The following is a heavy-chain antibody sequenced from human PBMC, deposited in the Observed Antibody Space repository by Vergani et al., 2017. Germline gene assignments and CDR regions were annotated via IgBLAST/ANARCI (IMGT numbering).Heavy chain of an antibody. CDR1: GYTFTSYG. CDR3: ARVIYGYNSYNWFDP. Sequence: QVPLVQSGAAVKKPGASVKVSCKASGYTFTSYGISWVRQAPGQGLEWMGWISAYNGNTNYAQKLQGRVTMTTDTSTSTAYMELRSLRSDDTAVYYCARVIYGYNSYNWFDPWGQGTLVTVSS. D-gene: IGHD5-24*01. J-gene: IGHJ5*02. CDR2: ISAYNGNT. V-gene: IGHV1-18*01.